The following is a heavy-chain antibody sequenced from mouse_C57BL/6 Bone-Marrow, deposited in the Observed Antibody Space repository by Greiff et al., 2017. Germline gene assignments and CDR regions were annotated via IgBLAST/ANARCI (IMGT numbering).Heavy chain of an antibody. D-gene: IGHD2-3*01. J-gene: IGHJ2*01. CDR2: ISNGGGST. CDR3: ARPDDGYYPGYFDY. Sequence: EVHLVESGGGLVQPGGSLKLSCAASGFTFSDYYMYWVRQTPEKRLEWVAYISNGGGSTYYPDTVKGRFTISRDNAKNTLYLQMSRLKSEDTAMYYCARPDDGYYPGYFDYWGQGTTLTVSS. CDR1: GFTFSDYY. V-gene: IGHV5-12*01.